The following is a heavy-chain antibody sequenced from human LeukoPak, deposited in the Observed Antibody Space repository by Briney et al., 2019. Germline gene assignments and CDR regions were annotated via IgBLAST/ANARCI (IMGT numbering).Heavy chain of an antibody. CDR2: ISSNGGST. D-gene: IGHD3-22*01. V-gene: IGHV3-64*01. CDR3: AREGTHSSGYYANWFDP. CDR1: GFTFSSYA. J-gene: IGHJ5*02. Sequence: GGSLSLSCAASGFTFSSYAMHWVRQAPGKGLEYVSAISSNGGSTYYANSVKGRFTISRDNSKNTLYLQMGSLRAEDMAVYYCAREGTHSSGYYANWFDPWGQGTLVTVSS.